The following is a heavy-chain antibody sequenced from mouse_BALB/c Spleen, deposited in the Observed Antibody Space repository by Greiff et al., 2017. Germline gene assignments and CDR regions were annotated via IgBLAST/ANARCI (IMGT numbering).Heavy chain of an antibody. CDR1: GFTFSSFG. V-gene: IGHV5-17*02. D-gene: IGHD2-3*01. CDR3: ARDGYYVGMDY. CDR2: ISSGSSTI. J-gene: IGHJ4*01. Sequence: EVQGVESGGGLVQPGGSRKLSCAASGFTFSSFGMHWVRQAPEKGLEWVAYISSGSSTIYYADTVKGRFTISRDNPKNTLFLQMTSLRSEDTAMYYCARDGYYVGMDYWGQGTSVTVSS.